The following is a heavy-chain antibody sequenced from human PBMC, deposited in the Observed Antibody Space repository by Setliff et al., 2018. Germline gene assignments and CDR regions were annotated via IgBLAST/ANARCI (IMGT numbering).Heavy chain of an antibody. CDR1: GFSISSGYY. CDR2: IYTTWST. V-gene: IGHV4-61*02. Sequence: SETLSLTCAVSGFSISSGYYWGWIRQPAGKGLEWIGRIYTTWSTNYNPSLKSRVTISLDTSKSQFFLKLNSVTAADTAVYYCARMSGFLYMDVWGKGTPVTVSS. CDR3: ARMSGFLYMDV. D-gene: IGHD3-3*01. J-gene: IGHJ6*03.